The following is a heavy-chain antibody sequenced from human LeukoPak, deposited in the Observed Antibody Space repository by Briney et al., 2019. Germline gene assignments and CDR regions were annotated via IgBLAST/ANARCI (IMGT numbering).Heavy chain of an antibody. CDR1: GYSISSGYY. CDR2: IYHSGST. CDR3: ARRGYGGFDP. J-gene: IGHJ5*02. D-gene: IGHD4-17*01. V-gene: IGHV4-38-2*01. Sequence: KTSETLSLTCAVSGYSISSGYYWGWIRQPPGQGMEWIGSIYHSGSTYYNPSLKSRVTISVDTSKNQFSLKLRSVTAADTAVYYCARRGYGGFDPWGQGTLVTVSS.